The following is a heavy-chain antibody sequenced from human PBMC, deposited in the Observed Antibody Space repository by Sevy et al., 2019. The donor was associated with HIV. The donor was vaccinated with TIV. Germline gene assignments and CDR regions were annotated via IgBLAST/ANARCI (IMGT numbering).Heavy chain of an antibody. CDR3: ARIEYSSSPFDY. V-gene: IGHV4-34*01. Sequence: SETLSLTCAVYGGSFSGYYWSWIRQPPGKGLEWFGEINHSGSTNYNPSLKSRVTISVDTSKNQFSLKLSSVTAADTAVYYCARIEYSSSPFDYWGQGTLVTVSS. CDR2: INHSGST. CDR1: GGSFSGYY. D-gene: IGHD6-6*01. J-gene: IGHJ4*02.